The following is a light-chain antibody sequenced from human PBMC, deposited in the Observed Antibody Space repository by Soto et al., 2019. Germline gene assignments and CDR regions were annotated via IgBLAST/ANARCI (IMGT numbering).Light chain of an antibody. J-gene: IGLJ3*02. CDR2: RNN. V-gene: IGLV1-47*01. CDR3: AAWDDSLSGWV. Sequence: QSVLTQPPSASGTPGQRVTISCSGRSSNIGSNYVYWYQQLTGTAPKLLIYRNNQRPSGVPDRFSGSKSGTSASRAISGLRSEDEADYYGAAWDDSLSGWVFGGGTKLTGL. CDR1: SSNIGSNY.